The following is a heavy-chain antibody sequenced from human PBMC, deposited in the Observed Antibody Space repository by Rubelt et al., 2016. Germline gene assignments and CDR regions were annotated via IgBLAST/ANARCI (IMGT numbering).Heavy chain of an antibody. CDR1: GYTFTGYY. D-gene: IGHD1-1*01. Sequence: QVQLVQSGAEVKKPGASVKVSCKASGYTFTGYYMHWVRQAPGQGLEWMGRINPNSGGTNYAQKVQCRVTMTGDTSISTAYMELSRLRSDDTAGYYCARGVGTAFDPWGQGTLVTVSS. J-gene: IGHJ5*02. CDR3: ARGVGTAFDP. CDR2: INPNSGGT. V-gene: IGHV1-2*06.